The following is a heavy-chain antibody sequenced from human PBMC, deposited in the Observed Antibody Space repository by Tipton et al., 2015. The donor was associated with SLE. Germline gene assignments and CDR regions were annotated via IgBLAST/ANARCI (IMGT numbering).Heavy chain of an antibody. Sequence: GLVKPSETLSLTCNVSGGSISSYYWSWIRQPPGKGLEWVSAISGSGGRTYYADSVKGRFTISRDNSKNTLYLQMNSLRAEDTAVYYCAKDRGYSSGWYKNWYFDLWGRGTLVTVSS. J-gene: IGHJ2*01. CDR3: AKDRGYSSGWYKNWYFDL. CDR1: GGSISSYY. CDR2: ISGSGGRT. V-gene: IGHV3-23*01. D-gene: IGHD6-19*01.